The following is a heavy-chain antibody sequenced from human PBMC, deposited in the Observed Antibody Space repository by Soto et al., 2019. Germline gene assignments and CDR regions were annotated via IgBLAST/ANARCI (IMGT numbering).Heavy chain of an antibody. CDR3: ARAGIVAAGTISEY. D-gene: IGHD6-13*01. Sequence: SETLSLTCAVSGYSISGGYYGGWIRQPPGNGLEWIGRIYHTGNTYYSPSRQCRVTISAEPTKRHFSLTLNSVTAADTAVYYCARAGIVAAGTISEYRGQGTLVTVSS. CDR1: GYSISGGYY. J-gene: IGHJ4*02. CDR2: IYHTGNT. V-gene: IGHV4-38-2*01.